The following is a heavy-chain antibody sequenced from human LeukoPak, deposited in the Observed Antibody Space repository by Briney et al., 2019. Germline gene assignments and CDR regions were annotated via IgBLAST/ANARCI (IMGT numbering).Heavy chain of an antibody. D-gene: IGHD3-22*01. CDR2: IIPIFGTA. Sequence: SVKVSCKASGGTFSSYAISWVRQAPGQGLEWMGGIIPIFGTANYAQKFQGRVTITTDESTSTAYMELSSLRSEDTAVYYCANHYYDSSGYDAFDIWGQGTMVSVSS. CDR3: ANHYYDSSGYDAFDI. V-gene: IGHV1-69*05. CDR1: GGTFSSYA. J-gene: IGHJ3*02.